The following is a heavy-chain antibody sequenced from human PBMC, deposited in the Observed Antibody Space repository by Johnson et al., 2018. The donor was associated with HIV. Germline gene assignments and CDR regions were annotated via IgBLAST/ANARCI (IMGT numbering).Heavy chain of an antibody. CDR3: ARGPHEVVVVAATSAFDI. CDR2: ISYDGSNN. D-gene: IGHD2-15*01. V-gene: IGHV3-30*04. J-gene: IGHJ3*02. CDR1: GFTFSSYA. Sequence: QVQLVESGGGVVQPGRSLRLSCAASGFTFSSYAIHWVRQAPGKGLQWVAIISYDGSNNYYADSVKGRFTISRDNSKNTLYLQMNSLRAEDTAVYYCARGPHEVVVVAATSAFDIWGQGTMVTVSS.